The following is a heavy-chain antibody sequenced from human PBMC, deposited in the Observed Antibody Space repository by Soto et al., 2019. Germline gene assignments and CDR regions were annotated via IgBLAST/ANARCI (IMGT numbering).Heavy chain of an antibody. D-gene: IGHD4-17*01. V-gene: IGHV3-73*01. CDR2: IRSKANSYAT. CDR1: GFTFSGSA. J-gene: IGHJ6*02. CDR3: TRHFSGWDYGGNKDSLGYYYYGMDV. Sequence: EVQLVESGGGLVQPGGSLKLSCAASGFTFSGSALHWVRQASGKGLEWVGRIRSKANSYATSYAASVKGRFTISRDDSKNTAYLQMNSLKTEDTVVYYCTRHFSGWDYGGNKDSLGYYYYGMDVWGQGTTVTVSS.